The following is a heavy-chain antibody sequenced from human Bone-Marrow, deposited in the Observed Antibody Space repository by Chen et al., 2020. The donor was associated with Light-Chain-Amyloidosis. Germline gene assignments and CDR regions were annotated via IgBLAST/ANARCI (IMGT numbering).Heavy chain of an antibody. J-gene: IGHJ4*02. CDR2: IRGKTFGGTA. D-gene: IGHD5-12*01. V-gene: IGHV3-49*04. Sequence: EVRLVESGGGLIQPGRSLRLSCTPFGFAFADYAITWVRQAPGKGLEWVGFIRGKTFGGTAEYAASLRGRITISRDESSSIVYLEMDSLKTEDTAMYFCSRAHNGYVGYSDYWGQGILVTVSS. CDR3: SRAHNGYVGYSDY. CDR1: GFAFADYA.